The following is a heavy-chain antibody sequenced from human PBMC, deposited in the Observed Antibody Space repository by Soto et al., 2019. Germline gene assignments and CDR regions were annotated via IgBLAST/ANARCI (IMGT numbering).Heavy chain of an antibody. V-gene: IGHV1-69*13. D-gene: IGHD3-9*01. Sequence: SVKVSCAASGGTLSSNAISWVRQAPGQGLEWMGGIIPIFGTANYAQKFQGRVTITADESTSTAYMELSSLRSEDTAVYYCARDGTTSYYDILTGTPESGSGPYYYYGMDVWGQGATVTVSS. CDR1: GGTLSSNA. CDR3: ARDGTTSYYDILTGTPESGSGPYYYYGMDV. J-gene: IGHJ6*02. CDR2: IIPIFGTA.